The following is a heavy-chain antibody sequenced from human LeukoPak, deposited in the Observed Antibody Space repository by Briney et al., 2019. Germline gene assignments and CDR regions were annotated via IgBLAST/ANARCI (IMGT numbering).Heavy chain of an antibody. V-gene: IGHV3-7*01. CDR1: GFTFSSYW. D-gene: IGHD1-14*01. CDR3: ARGLYNRNY. Sequence: PGGSLRLSCAASGFTFSSYWMSWVRQAPGRGLESVANVKQDGSEKYYVDSVKGRFTISRDNAKNSLYLQMNSLRAEDTAVYYCARGLYNRNYWGQGTLVTVSS. CDR2: VKQDGSEK. J-gene: IGHJ4*02.